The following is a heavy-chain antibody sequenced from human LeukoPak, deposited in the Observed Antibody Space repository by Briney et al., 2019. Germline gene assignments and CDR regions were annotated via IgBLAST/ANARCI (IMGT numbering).Heavy chain of an antibody. D-gene: IGHD7-27*01. CDR1: GYTFTGYY. J-gene: IGHJ2*01. V-gene: IGHV1-2*02. CDR3: AIGVTGYIRRGLALRSWYFYL. Sequence: ASVKVSCKASGYTFTGYYMHWVRQAPGQGLEWMGWINPNSGGTKYAQKFQGRVTMTTDTSISTAYMELSRLRSDDTAVYYCAIGVTGYIRRGLALRSWYFYLWGRGTLVTVSS. CDR2: INPNSGGT.